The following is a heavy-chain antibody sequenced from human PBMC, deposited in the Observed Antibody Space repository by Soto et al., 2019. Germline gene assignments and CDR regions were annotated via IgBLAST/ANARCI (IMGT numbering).Heavy chain of an antibody. D-gene: IGHD3-9*01. CDR3: AREVRCFDILTGYYMFLDV. J-gene: IGHJ6*02. CDR1: GYTFTSYG. Sequence: QVQLVQSGAEVKKPGASVKVSCKASGYTFTSYGISWVRQAPGQGLEWMGWISAYNGNTNYAQKLQGRVTMTTDTSTSTAYMELRSLRSDDTAVYYCAREVRCFDILTGYYMFLDVWGQGTTVTVSS. V-gene: IGHV1-18*01. CDR2: ISAYNGNT.